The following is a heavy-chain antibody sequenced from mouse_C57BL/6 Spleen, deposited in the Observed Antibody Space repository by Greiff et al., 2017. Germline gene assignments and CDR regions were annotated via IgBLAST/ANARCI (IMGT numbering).Heavy chain of an antibody. D-gene: IGHD1-1*01. Sequence: VQRVESGPELVKPGASVKISCKASGYAFSSSWMNWVKQRPGKGLEWIGRIYPGDGDTNYNGKFKGKATLTADKSSSTAYMQLSSLTSEDSAVYFCARDYYGSSPYYAMDYWGQGTSVTVSS. V-gene: IGHV1-82*01. CDR1: GYAFSSSW. J-gene: IGHJ4*01. CDR3: ARDYYGSSPYYAMDY. CDR2: IYPGDGDT.